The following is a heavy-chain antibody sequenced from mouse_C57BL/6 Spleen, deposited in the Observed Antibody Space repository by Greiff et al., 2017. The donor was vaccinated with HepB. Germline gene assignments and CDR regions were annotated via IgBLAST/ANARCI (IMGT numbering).Heavy chain of an antibody. J-gene: IGHJ2*01. V-gene: IGHV1-81*01. CDR1: GYTFTSYG. Sequence: VQVVESGAELARPGASVKLSCKASGYTFTSYGISWVKQRTGQGLEWIGEIYPRSGNTYYNEKFKGKATLTADKSSSTAYMELRSLTSEDSAVYFCARWDYYGSSYLDYWGQGTTLTVSS. D-gene: IGHD1-1*01. CDR2: IYPRSGNT. CDR3: ARWDYYGSSYLDY.